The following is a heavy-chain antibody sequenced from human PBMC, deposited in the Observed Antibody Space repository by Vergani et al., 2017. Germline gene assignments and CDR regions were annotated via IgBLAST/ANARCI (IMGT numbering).Heavy chain of an antibody. V-gene: IGHV3-30*18. CDR1: GFTFSSYG. CDR2: ISYDGSNK. J-gene: IGHJ2*01. CDR3: AKEARGYYVSSGYWFFDL. D-gene: IGHD3-22*01. Sequence: QVQLVESGGGVVQPGRSLRLSCAASGFTFSSYGMHWVRQAPGKGLEWVAVISYDGSNKYYAESVKVRFTISRDTSKNTRYLQMNSLRADVTAVYYCAKEARGYYVSSGYWFFDLWGRGTLVTVSS.